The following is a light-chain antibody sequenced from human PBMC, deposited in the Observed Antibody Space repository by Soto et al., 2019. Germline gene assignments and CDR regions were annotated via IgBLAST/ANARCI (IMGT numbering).Light chain of an antibody. CDR1: TANIGSSY. CDR2: DNN. J-gene: IGLJ2*01. V-gene: IGLV1-51*01. Sequence: QSVLTQPPSVSAAPGQKVAISYSGSTANIGSSYVSWYQQFPGTAPKLLIYDNNKRPSEIPDRFSGSKSGTSATLDITGLQSRDEADYYCGTWDRSLTAGVFGGGTKVTVL. CDR3: GTWDRSLTAGV.